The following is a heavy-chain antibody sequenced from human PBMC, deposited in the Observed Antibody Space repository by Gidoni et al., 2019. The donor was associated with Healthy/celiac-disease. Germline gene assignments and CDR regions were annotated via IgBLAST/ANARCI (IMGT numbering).Heavy chain of an antibody. CDR1: GGSTSSSD. D-gene: IGHD3-16*02. CDR3: ARGSIYEYVWGSYRFDY. CDR2: IYYSGST. J-gene: IGHJ4*02. Sequence: QVPLQESGRGLVKPSETLSLTCTVSGGSTSSSDWSWIRQPPGKGLEWIGYIYYSGSTNYNPSHKSRVTISVDTSKNQCSLRLSSVTAADTAGYYCARGSIYEYVWGSYRFDYWGQGTLVTVSS. V-gene: IGHV4-59*01.